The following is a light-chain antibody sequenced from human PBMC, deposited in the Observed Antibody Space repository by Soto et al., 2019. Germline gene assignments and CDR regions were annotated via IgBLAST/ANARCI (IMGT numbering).Light chain of an antibody. J-gene: IGKJ2*01. CDR2: AAS. Sequence: AIRMTQSPSSFSASTGDRVTITCRASQGISSYLAWYQQKPGKAPKLLIYAASTLQRGVPSRISGSGSGTDFKLTISCLQNEDFATYYCQKYNSYPRTFGQGTKLEIQ. CDR1: QGISSY. CDR3: QKYNSYPRT. V-gene: IGKV1-8*01.